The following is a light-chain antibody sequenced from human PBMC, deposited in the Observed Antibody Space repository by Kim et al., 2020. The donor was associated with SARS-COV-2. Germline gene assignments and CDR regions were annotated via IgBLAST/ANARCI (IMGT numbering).Light chain of an antibody. J-gene: IGKJ2*01. CDR2: GAS. Sequence: VATGERAPLSRRASQSVSSNLAWYQQKPGQAPRLLIYGASTRATGIPARFSGSGSGTEFTLTISSLQSEDFAVYYCQQYNNWPPVTFGQGTKLEI. CDR3: QQYNNWPPVT. V-gene: IGKV3-15*01. CDR1: QSVSSN.